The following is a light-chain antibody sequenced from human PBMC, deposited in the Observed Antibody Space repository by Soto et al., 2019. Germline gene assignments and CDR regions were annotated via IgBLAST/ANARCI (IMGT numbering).Light chain of an antibody. V-gene: IGKV3-15*01. CDR3: QQYNNWPYT. CDR2: GAS. CDR1: QSVSSN. Sequence: EIVMTQSPATLSVSPGERATLSCRASQSVSSNLAWYQQKPGQAPRLLIYGASTRATGIPARFSGSGSGTEFTLTISSLQSEDFAVYYCQQYNNWPYTFGQGTKVDSK. J-gene: IGKJ2*01.